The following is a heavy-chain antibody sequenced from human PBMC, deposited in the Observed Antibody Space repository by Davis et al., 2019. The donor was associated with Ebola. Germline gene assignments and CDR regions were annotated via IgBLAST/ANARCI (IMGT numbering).Heavy chain of an antibody. Sequence: GESLKISCAASGFTFSSYSMNWVRQAPGKGLEWVSYISSSGSTYHADSVKGRFTISRDNSKNTLYLQMNSLRAEDTAVYYCASPTFTGTAADYWGQGTLVTVSS. CDR3: ASPTFTGTAADY. D-gene: IGHD1-1*01. V-gene: IGHV3-48*01. J-gene: IGHJ4*02. CDR2: ISSSGST. CDR1: GFTFSSYS.